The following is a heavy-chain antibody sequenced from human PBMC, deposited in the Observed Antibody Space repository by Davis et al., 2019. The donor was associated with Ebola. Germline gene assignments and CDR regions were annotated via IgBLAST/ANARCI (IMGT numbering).Heavy chain of an antibody. Sequence: GESLKISCVASGFAFNNYAMSWVRQAPGKGLEWVSGISANGESPNYADSVKGRFTISRDNSKSTLYLQMNSLRVEDTGIYYCVKRTPGSSGWDFWGPGTLVTVSS. CDR1: GFAFNNYA. CDR2: ISANGESP. J-gene: IGHJ4*02. CDR3: VKRTPGSSGWDF. V-gene: IGHV3-23*01. D-gene: IGHD6-6*01.